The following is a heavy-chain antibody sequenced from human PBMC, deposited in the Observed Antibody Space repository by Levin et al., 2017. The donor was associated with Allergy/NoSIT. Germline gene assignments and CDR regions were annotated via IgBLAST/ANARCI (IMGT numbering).Heavy chain of an antibody. V-gene: IGHV3-74*01. CDR3: ATTTGLDYYGMDV. D-gene: IGHD4-11*01. CDR2: INSDGSST. Sequence: GESLKISCAASGFTFSSYWMHWVRQAPGKGLVWVSRINSDGSSTSYADSVKGRFTISRDNAKNTLYLQMNSLRAEDTAVYYCATTTGLDYYGMDVWGQGTTVTVSS. J-gene: IGHJ6*02. CDR1: GFTFSSYW.